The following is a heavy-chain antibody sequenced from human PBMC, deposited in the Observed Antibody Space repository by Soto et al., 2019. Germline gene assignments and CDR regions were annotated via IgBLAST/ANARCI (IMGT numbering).Heavy chain of an antibody. V-gene: IGHV1-18*01. CDR2: ISAYNGNT. CDR3: ARDVEGGWFDP. CDR1: CYTFTSHG. J-gene: IGHJ5*02. Sequence: ASVKVSFKASCYTFTSHGISWVRQAPGQGLEWMGWISAYNGNTNYAQKLQGRVTMTTDTSTSTAYMELRSLRSDDTAVYYCARDVEGGWFDPWGQGTLVTVS. D-gene: IGHD2-15*01.